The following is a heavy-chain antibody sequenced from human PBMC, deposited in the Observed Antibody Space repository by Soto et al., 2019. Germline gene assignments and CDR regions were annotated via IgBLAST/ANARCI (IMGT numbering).Heavy chain of an antibody. Sequence: GGSLRLSCAASGFTFSSYGMHWVRQAPGKGLEWVAVISYDGSSKYYADSVKGRFTISRDNSKNTLYLQMNSLRAEDTAVYYCAKASGSVAAFDIWGQGTMVTVSS. D-gene: IGHD1-26*01. CDR1: GFTFSSYG. V-gene: IGHV3-30*18. CDR3: AKASGSVAAFDI. J-gene: IGHJ3*02. CDR2: ISYDGSSK.